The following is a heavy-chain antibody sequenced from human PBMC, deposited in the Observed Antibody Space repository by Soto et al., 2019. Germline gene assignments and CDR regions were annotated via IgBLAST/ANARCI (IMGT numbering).Heavy chain of an antibody. V-gene: IGHV4-30-2*01. CDR1: GDSISSGDYS. Sequence: QLQLQESGSGLVKPSQTLSLTCAVSGDSISSGDYSWNWIRQPPGKGLEWIGYIFQSGTSYYIPSLKSPLTISVDRSSNRFFLRLTSATAADTAVYFCARSTSIARPDFDSWGQGTLVIVSS. D-gene: IGHD2-15*01. CDR3: ARSTSIARPDFDS. J-gene: IGHJ4*02. CDR2: IFQSGTS.